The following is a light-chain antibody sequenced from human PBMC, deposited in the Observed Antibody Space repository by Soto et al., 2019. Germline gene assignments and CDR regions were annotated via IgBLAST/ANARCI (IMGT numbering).Light chain of an antibody. CDR3: SSYKSSSNYV. CDR2: EVS. V-gene: IGLV2-14*01. Sequence: QSVLTQPASVSGSPGQSITISCTGTSSDVGNYNYVSWYQQHPAKAPKLMIFEVSNRPSGISSRFSGSKSGNTASLTISGLQAEDEADYHCSSYKSSSNYVFGTGTKVTVL. CDR1: SSDVGNYNY. J-gene: IGLJ1*01.